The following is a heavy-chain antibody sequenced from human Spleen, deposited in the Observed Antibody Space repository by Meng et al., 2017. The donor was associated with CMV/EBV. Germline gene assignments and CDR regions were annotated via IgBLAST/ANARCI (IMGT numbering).Heavy chain of an antibody. V-gene: IGHV3-48*04. CDR1: GFTFSTYT. CDR3: AKTPPGDWFYNYGLDV. D-gene: IGHD3/OR15-3a*01. Sequence: GESLKISCAASGFTFSTYTMNWVRQAPGKGLEWVSYISVSSGPIHYADSVKGRFTISRDNGKNSLYLQMNSLTAEDTAVYYCAKTPPGDWFYNYGLDVWGQGTTVTVSS. J-gene: IGHJ6*02. CDR2: ISVSSGPI.